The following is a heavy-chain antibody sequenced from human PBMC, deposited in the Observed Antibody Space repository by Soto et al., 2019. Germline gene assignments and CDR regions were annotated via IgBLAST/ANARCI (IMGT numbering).Heavy chain of an antibody. CDR1: GFSFSSYG. CDR2: ISYDGSNE. Sequence: QVQLAESGGGVVQPGRSLRLSCAASGFSFSSYGLHWVRQAPGKGLEWVAAISYDGSNEYYADSVKGRFTISRDNSKNTLYLQMNSLRAEDTAVYYCAKATYSGSYFSDYWGQGTLVTVSS. D-gene: IGHD1-26*01. J-gene: IGHJ4*02. CDR3: AKATYSGSYFSDY. V-gene: IGHV3-30*18.